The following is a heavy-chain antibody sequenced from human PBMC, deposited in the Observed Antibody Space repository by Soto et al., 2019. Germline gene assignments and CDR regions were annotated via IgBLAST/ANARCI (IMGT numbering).Heavy chain of an antibody. CDR2: LSSRGFST. V-gene: IGHV3-23*01. J-gene: IGHJ3*02. D-gene: IGHD2-8*01. CDR3: ARDRAVYCSNGICRDAFDI. Sequence: EVQLLESGGDLVQPWGSLRLSCAASGFTFNAYALTWVRQVPGKGLEWVSSLSSRGFSTHYAESVKGRFTISRDNIKNTVYLQMNSLVAEDTAVYYCARDRAVYCSNGICRDAFDIWGQGTLVTVSS. CDR1: GFTFNAYA.